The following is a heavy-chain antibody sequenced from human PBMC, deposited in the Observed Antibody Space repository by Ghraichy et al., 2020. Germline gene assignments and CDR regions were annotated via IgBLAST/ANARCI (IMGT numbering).Heavy chain of an antibody. CDR1: GYSFTAYY. CDR3: ARIFPQAAPSFDY. D-gene: IGHD2/OR15-2a*01. J-gene: IGHJ4*02. V-gene: IGHV1-2*02. CDR2: IHPNTGDT. Sequence: ASVKVSCKASGYSFTAYYMHWMRQAPGQGLEWMGWIHPNTGDTNYAQKFQGRLTMTRDTSINTAYMELSSLKSDDTAVYYCARIFPQAAPSFDYWGQGTVVTVSS.